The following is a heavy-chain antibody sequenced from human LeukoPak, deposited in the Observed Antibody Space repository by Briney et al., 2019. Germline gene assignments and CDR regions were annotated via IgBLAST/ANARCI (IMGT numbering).Heavy chain of an antibody. Sequence: GRSLRLSCAASGFTFSSYGMHWVRQAPGKGLEWVAVMSYDGSNKYCADSVKGRFTISRDNSKNTLYLQMNSLRAEDTAVYYCAKEGSDAFDIWGQGTMVTVSS. CDR2: MSYDGSNK. CDR1: GFTFSSYG. CDR3: AKEGSDAFDI. V-gene: IGHV3-30*18. J-gene: IGHJ3*02.